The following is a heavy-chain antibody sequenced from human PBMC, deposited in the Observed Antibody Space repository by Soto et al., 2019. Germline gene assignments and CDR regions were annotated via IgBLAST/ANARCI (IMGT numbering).Heavy chain of an antibody. J-gene: IGHJ4*02. V-gene: IGHV5-10-1*01. CDR3: AKDLTYYESSGHYDY. CDR2: IDPSDSYS. D-gene: IGHD3-22*01. CDR1: GYIFTSYW. Sequence: PVESLKISCKGSGYIFTSYWISCFLQMPVKVLEWMGRIDPSDSYSNYSPSFQGHVTISADKSISTAYLQWSSLKASDTAMYYCAKDLTYYESSGHYDYWGQGTLVTVSS.